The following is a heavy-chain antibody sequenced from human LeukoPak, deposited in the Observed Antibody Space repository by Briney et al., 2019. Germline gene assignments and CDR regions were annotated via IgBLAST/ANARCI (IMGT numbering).Heavy chain of an antibody. J-gene: IGHJ3*02. CDR1: GFTFSSYS. D-gene: IGHD3-3*01. V-gene: IGHV3-21*01. Sequence: PGGSLRLSCAASGFTFSSYSMNWVRQAPGKGLEWVSSISSSSSYIYYADSVKGRFTISRDNAKNSLYPQMNSLRAEDTAVYYCARDGIFGPFDIWGQGTMVTVSS. CDR3: ARDGIFGPFDI. CDR2: ISSSSSYI.